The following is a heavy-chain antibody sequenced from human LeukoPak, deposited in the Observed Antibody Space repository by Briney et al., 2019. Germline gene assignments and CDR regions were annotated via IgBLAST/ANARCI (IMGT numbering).Heavy chain of an antibody. Sequence: SETLSLTCTVSGYSISSGYYWGWIRQSPGKGLEWIGSIYHGGSTYYNPSLRSRVTVSVDTSKNHFSLKMSSVTAADTAVYYCARDLASCAGDCYSDGFDYWGQGALVTVSS. CDR2: IYHGGST. V-gene: IGHV4-38-2*02. CDR1: GYSISSGYY. J-gene: IGHJ4*02. CDR3: ARDLASCAGDCYSDGFDY. D-gene: IGHD2-21*02.